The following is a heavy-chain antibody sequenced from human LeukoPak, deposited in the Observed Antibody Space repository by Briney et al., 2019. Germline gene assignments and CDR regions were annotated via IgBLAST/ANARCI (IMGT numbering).Heavy chain of an antibody. V-gene: IGHV3-23*01. Sequence: GGSLRLSCAASGFTFSSYAMSWVRQAPGKGLEWVSTLSSSGGTTYYADSVKGRFTISRDNSKNTLYLQMNSLRAEDTAVYYCAKDGVWFGELGDYWGQGTLVTVSS. CDR3: AKDGVWFGELGDY. D-gene: IGHD3-10*01. CDR1: GFTFSSYA. CDR2: LSSSGGTT. J-gene: IGHJ4*02.